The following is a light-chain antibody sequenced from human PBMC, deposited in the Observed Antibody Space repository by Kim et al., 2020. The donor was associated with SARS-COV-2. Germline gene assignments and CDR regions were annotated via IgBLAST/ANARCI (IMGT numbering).Light chain of an antibody. CDR3: QQYGSSPRT. Sequence: SPGERATLSCRASQSVSSSYLAWYQQRPGQAPRLLIYVASSRATGIPDRFSGSGSGKDFTLTISRLDPEDLAVYYCQQYGSSPRTFGQETKVDIK. V-gene: IGKV3-20*01. CDR2: VAS. CDR1: QSVSSSY. J-gene: IGKJ1*01.